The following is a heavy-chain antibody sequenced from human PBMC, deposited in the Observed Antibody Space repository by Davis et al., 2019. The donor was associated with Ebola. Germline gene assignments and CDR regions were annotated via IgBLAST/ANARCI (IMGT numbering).Heavy chain of an antibody. Sequence: GESLKISCAASGFTFRTYAMNWVRQAPGKGLEWVSAVSGSGTTTGYADSVKGRFTISRDNARDSLYLQMDSLRVEDTAIYYCARDAFSLSRYDTEDHWGQGTLVTVSS. D-gene: IGHD3-9*01. CDR3: ARDAFSLSRYDTEDH. V-gene: IGHV3-23*01. J-gene: IGHJ4*02. CDR2: VSGSGTTT. CDR1: GFTFRTYA.